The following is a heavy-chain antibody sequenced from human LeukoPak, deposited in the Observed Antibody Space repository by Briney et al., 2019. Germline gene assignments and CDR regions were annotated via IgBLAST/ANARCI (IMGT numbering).Heavy chain of an antibody. CDR3: ARQRADYFYHYMDV. CDR1: GGSFSGYY. Sequence: KPSETLSLTCAVYGGSFSGYYWDWIRQPPGKGLEWLGNIYYSGTTFYTSSLKSRVTISADMSKNQFSLRLTSVTAADTAVYYCARQRADYFYHYMDVWGKGTTVIVSS. CDR2: IYYSGTT. J-gene: IGHJ6*03. V-gene: IGHV4-34*01.